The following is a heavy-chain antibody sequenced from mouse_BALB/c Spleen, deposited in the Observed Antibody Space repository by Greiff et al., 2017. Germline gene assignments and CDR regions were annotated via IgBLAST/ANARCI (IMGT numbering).Heavy chain of an antibody. D-gene: IGHD1-1*01. CDR2: IDPANGNT. Sequence: EVQLQQSGAELVEPGASVKFSCTASGFNFKDTYMHWVKQRPEQGLEWIGRIDPANGNTKYDPKFQGKTTITADTSSNTAYLQLSSLTSEDTAVYYCARSRVLRLDYFDYWGQGTTLTVSS. V-gene: IGHV14-3*02. CDR3: ARSRVLRLDYFDY. CDR1: GFNFKDTY. J-gene: IGHJ2*01.